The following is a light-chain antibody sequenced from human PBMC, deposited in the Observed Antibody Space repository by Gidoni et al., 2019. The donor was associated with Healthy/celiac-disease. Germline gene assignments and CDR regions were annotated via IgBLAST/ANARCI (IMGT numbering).Light chain of an antibody. V-gene: IGLV1-47*01. Sequence: QSVLTQPPSASGTPGQRVTISCSGSSSNIGSNYVYWYQQLTGTAPKLLISRNNQRPSGVPDRFSGSKSGTSASLAISGLRSEDEADYYCAAWDDSLSGRVFGGGTKLTVL. CDR2: RNN. CDR3: AAWDDSLSGRV. CDR1: SSNIGSNY. J-gene: IGLJ3*02.